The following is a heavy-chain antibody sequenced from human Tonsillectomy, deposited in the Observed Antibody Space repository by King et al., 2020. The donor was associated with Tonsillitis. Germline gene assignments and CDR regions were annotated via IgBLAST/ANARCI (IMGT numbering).Heavy chain of an antibody. CDR3: AREPARSTIFGVVSRTDAFDI. CDR2: IYTSGST. D-gene: IGHD3-3*01. V-gene: IGHV4-61*02. CDR1: GGSISSGSYY. Sequence: VQLQESGPGLVKPSQTLSLTCTVSGGSISSGSYYWSWIRQPAGKGLEWIGRIYTSGSTNYNPSLKSRVTMSVDTSKNQFSLKLSSVTAADTAVYYCAREPARSTIFGVVSRTDAFDIWGQGTMVTVSS. J-gene: IGHJ3*02.